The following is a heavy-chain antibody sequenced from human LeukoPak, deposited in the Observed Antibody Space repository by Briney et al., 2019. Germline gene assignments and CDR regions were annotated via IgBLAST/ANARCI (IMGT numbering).Heavy chain of an antibody. CDR3: ARVNYDSSGYKAQFFDY. V-gene: IGHV1-46*04. D-gene: IGHD3-22*01. CDR2: INPRSGST. J-gene: IGHJ4*02. CDR1: GYTFSYFY. Sequence: ASVKVSCKASGYTFSYFYMHWVRQAPGQGLEWMGIINPRSGSTTYAQRLQGRVTMTRDTSTSTIFLELSSLTSEDTAVYYCARVNYDSSGYKAQFFDYWGKGTLVTVSS.